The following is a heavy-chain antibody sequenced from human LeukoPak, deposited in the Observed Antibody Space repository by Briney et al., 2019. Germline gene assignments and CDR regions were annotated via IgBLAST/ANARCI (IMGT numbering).Heavy chain of an antibody. Sequence: PGGSLRLSCAASGFTFSSYAMSWVRQAPGKGLEWVSAISSSGGSTYYADSVKGRFTISRDNSKNTLYLQMNSLRAEDTAVYYCAKDLVVVPAAILGYFDYWGQGTLVTVSS. CDR1: GFTFSSYA. J-gene: IGHJ4*02. D-gene: IGHD2-2*02. V-gene: IGHV3-23*01. CDR3: AKDLVVVPAAILGYFDY. CDR2: ISSSGGST.